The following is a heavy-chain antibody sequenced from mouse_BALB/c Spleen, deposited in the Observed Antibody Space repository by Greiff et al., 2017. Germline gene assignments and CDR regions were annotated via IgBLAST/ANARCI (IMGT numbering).Heavy chain of an antibody. V-gene: IGHV5-6*01. CDR3: ARWKIYDGYYNYAMDY. CDR1: GFTFSSYG. Sequence: EVHLVESGGDLVKPGGSLKLSCAASGFTFSSYGMSWVRQTPDKRLEWVATISSGGSYTYYPDSVKGRFTISRDNAKNTLYLQMSSLKSEDTAMYYCARWKIYDGYYNYAMDYWGQGTSVTVSS. CDR2: ISSGGSYT. D-gene: IGHD2-3*01. J-gene: IGHJ4*01.